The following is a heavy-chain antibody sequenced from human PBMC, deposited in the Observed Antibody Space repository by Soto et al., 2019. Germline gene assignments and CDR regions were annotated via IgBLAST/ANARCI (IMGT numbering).Heavy chain of an antibody. CDR3: AKDRIKRIAVAGLIDY. J-gene: IGHJ4*02. CDR1: GFTFDDYA. D-gene: IGHD6-19*01. V-gene: IGHV3-9*01. CDR2: ISWNSGSI. Sequence: GGSLRLSCAASGFTFDDYAMHWVRQAPGKGLEWVSGISWNSGSIGYADSVKGRFTISRDNAKNSLYLQMNSLRAEDTALYYCAKDRIKRIAVAGLIDYWGQGTLVTVSS.